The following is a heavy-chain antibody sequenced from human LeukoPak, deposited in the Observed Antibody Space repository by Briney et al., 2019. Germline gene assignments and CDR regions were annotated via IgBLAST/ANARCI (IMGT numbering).Heavy chain of an antibody. D-gene: IGHD6-13*01. CDR3: ARVLGAGGSWYFDY. Sequence: SETLSLTCTVSGGSISSYYWSWIRQPAGKGLEWIGRIYTSGSTNYNPSLKSRVTISVDTSKNQFSLKLSSVTAADTAVYYCARVLGAGGSWYFDYWGQGTLVTVSS. CDR2: IYTSGST. CDR1: GGSISSYY. V-gene: IGHV4-4*07. J-gene: IGHJ4*02.